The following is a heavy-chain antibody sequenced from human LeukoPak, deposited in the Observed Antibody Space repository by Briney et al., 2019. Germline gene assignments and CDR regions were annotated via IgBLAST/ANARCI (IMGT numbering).Heavy chain of an antibody. V-gene: IGHV1-3*01. J-gene: IGHJ4*02. CDR3: ASVDMGTGYYFDY. D-gene: IGHD5-12*01. CDR1: GYTFTGYA. Sequence: ASVKVSCKTSGYTFTGYAIHWGRQPPGQRLEWMGWINAGNGNTKYSQKFQGRVTITRDTSASTAYMELSSLRSEDTAAYYCASVDMGTGYYFDYWGQGTLVTVSS. CDR2: INAGNGNT.